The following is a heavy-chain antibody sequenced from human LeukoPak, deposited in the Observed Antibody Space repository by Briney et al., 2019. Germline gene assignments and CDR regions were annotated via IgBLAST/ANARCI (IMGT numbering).Heavy chain of an antibody. CDR1: GFTFSTYW. V-gene: IGHV3-7*01. Sequence: GGSLRLSCADSGFTFSTYWMSWVREAPGQGGGGVANIEQNGKEKNYVDSVKGRFTISRDNAKNSLYLQMNSLRAEDTAVYYCATYRTRRSNSLDFWGRGTLVTVSS. CDR2: IEQNGKEK. CDR3: ATYRTRRSNSLDF. J-gene: IGHJ4*02. D-gene: IGHD6-13*01.